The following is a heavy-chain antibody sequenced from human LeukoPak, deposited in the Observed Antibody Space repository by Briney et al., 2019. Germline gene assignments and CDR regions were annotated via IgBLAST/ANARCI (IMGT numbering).Heavy chain of an antibody. CDR1: GGTFSSYA. Sequence: SVKVSCKASGGTFSSYAISWVRQAPGQGLEWMGRIIPIFGTANYAQKFQGRATITTDESTSTAYMELSSLRSEDTAVYYCARGAVPAADGFFDYWGQGTLVTVSS. CDR2: IIPIFGTA. D-gene: IGHD2-2*01. J-gene: IGHJ4*02. V-gene: IGHV1-69*05. CDR3: ARGAVPAADGFFDY.